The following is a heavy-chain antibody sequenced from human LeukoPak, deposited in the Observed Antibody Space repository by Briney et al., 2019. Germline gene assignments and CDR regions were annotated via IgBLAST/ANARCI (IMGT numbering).Heavy chain of an antibody. V-gene: IGHV1-18*01. CDR2: ISAYNGNT. J-gene: IGHJ4*02. CDR1: GYTFTSYG. D-gene: IGHD2-2*01. Sequence: ASVKVSCKASGYTFTSYGISWVRQAPGQGLEWMGWISAYNGNTNYAQKLQGRVTMTTETSTSTAYMELRSLRSDDTAVYYCARGRGDIVVVPAAIWPLADYWGQGTLATVSS. CDR3: ARGRGDIVVVPAAIWPLADY.